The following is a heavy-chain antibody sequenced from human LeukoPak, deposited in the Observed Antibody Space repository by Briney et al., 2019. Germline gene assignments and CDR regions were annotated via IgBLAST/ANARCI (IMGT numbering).Heavy chain of an antibody. CDR3: AKDRYSSGRSPAFDY. CDR2: INTDGSST. Sequence: GGSLRLSCAASGFIFSSYWMHWVRHAPGKGLAWVSRINTDGSSTSYADSVKGRFTISRDNAKNSLYLQMNSLRAEDMALYYCAKDRYSSGRSPAFDYWGQGTLVTVSS. CDR1: GFIFSSYW. V-gene: IGHV3-74*01. J-gene: IGHJ4*02. D-gene: IGHD6-19*01.